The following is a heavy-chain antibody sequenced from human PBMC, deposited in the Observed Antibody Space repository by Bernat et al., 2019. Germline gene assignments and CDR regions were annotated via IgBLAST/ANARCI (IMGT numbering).Heavy chain of an antibody. Sequence: EVQLAESGGGSVQPGGSQRLSCAASTFAFSDSWMSWVRQAPGKGLEWVANIKQDGSEKYYVDSVKGRFTISRDNAKNSLYLEMNSLRADDTAMYYCARDRPYGDSTAGAFDIWGQGTMVTVSS. D-gene: IGHD4-17*01. J-gene: IGHJ3*02. CDR1: TFAFSDSW. CDR3: ARDRPYGDSTAGAFDI. V-gene: IGHV3-7*01. CDR2: IKQDGSEK.